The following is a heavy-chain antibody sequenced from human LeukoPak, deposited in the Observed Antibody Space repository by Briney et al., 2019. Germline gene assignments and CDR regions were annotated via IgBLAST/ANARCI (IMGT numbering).Heavy chain of an antibody. CDR3: ARHVVAYCGGDCSEFDY. D-gene: IGHD2-21*02. J-gene: IGHJ4*02. CDR2: AYYSGST. V-gene: IGHV4-59*08. CDR1: GGPIGSFY. Sequence: SETLSLTCTVSGGPIGSFYWSWIRQPPGKRLEWIGYAYYSGSTNYNPPLKSRVTISVDTSKNQFSLKLSSVTAADTAVYYCARHVVAYCGGDCSEFDYWGQGTLVTVSS.